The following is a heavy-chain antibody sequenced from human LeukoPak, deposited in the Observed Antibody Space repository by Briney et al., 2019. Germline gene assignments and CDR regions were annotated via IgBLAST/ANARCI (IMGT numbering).Heavy chain of an antibody. J-gene: IGHJ4*02. CDR1: GFTFSSYA. D-gene: IGHD6-13*01. V-gene: IGHV3-23*01. Sequence: PGGSLRLSCAASGFTFSSYAMSWVRQAPGKGLEWVSAVSGSGGSTYYADSVKGRFTISRDNSKNTLYLQMNSLRAEDTAVYYCAKSPGKESSWYYDYWGQGTLVTVSS. CDR2: VSGSGGST. CDR3: AKSPGKESSWYYDY.